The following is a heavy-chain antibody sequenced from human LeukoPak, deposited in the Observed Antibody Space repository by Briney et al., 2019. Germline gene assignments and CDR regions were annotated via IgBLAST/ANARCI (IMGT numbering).Heavy chain of an antibody. D-gene: IGHD3-22*01. J-gene: IGHJ4*02. Sequence: GESLKISCKGSGYSFTSYWIGWVRQMPGKGLEWMGIIYPGDSDTRYSPSFQGQVTISADKSISTAYLQWSSLKASDTATYYCARRTYYYDSSGYQYFDYWGQGTLVTVSS. V-gene: IGHV5-51*01. CDR1: GYSFTSYW. CDR2: IYPGDSDT. CDR3: ARRTYYYDSSGYQYFDY.